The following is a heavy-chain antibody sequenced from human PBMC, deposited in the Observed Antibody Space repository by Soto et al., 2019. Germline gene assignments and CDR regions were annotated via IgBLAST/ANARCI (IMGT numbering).Heavy chain of an antibody. CDR2: INPNSGGK. CDR3: ARSGGNSREYYYYYGMDV. Sequence: ASVKVSCKASGYTFTGYYMHWVRQAPGQGLEWMGWINPNSGGKNYAQKFQGRVTMIRDTSISTAYMELSRLRSDDTAVYYCARSGGNSREYYYYYGMDVWGQGTTVTVSS. J-gene: IGHJ6*02. D-gene: IGHD2-21*02. V-gene: IGHV1-2*02. CDR1: GYTFTGYY.